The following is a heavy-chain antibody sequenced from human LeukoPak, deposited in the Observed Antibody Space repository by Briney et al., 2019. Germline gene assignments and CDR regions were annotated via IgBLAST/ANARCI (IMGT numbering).Heavy chain of an antibody. D-gene: IGHD3-22*01. CDR2: LHYSGST. CDR3: ARQCYDSSGYYVLDY. J-gene: IGHJ4*02. V-gene: IGHV4-39*01. Sequence: SETLSLTCTVSGGSISSSSYYWVWIRQPPGKGLAWHGRLHYSGSTYYNPSLKSRVTISVDTSKTQFSLKLSSVTAADTAVYYCARQCYDSSGYYVLDYWGQGTLVTVSS. CDR1: GGSISSSSYY.